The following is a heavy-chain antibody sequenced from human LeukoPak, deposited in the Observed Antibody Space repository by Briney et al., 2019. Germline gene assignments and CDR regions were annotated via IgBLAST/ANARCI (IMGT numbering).Heavy chain of an antibody. D-gene: IGHD4-17*01. CDR3: ARERQYGDYVGAFDI. J-gene: IGHJ3*02. V-gene: IGHV4-34*01. CDR2: INHSGST. CDR1: GGSFSGYY. Sequence: SETLSLTCAVYGGSFSGYYWSWIRQPPGKGLEWIGEINHSGSTNYNPSLKSRVTISVDTSKNQFSLKLSSVTAVDTAVYYCARERQYGDYVGAFDIWGQGTMVTVSS.